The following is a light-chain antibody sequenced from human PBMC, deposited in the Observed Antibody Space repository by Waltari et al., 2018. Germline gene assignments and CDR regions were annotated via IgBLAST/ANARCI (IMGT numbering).Light chain of an antibody. CDR2: DAS. CDR1: QSVSSY. Sequence: DIVLTQSPATLSLSPGERATLSCRASQSVSSYLAWYQQKPGQAPRLHIYDASNRATGIPARFSGSWSGTDFTLTISSLEPEDFAVYYCQQRSNWPRTFGQGTKLEIK. CDR3: QQRSNWPRT. V-gene: IGKV3-11*01. J-gene: IGKJ2*01.